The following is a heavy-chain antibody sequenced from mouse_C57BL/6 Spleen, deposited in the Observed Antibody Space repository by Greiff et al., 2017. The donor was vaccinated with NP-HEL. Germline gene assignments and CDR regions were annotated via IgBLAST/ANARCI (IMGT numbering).Heavy chain of an antibody. Sequence: QVQLQQPGAELVKPGASVQLSCKASGYTFTSYWMHWVKPRPGRGLAWIGRIDPNSGGTKYNEQFKSKATLTVDKPSSTAYMQLSSLTSEDSAVYYCARGERIYYGNYEDWYFDVWGTGTTVTVSS. CDR3: ARGERIYYGNYEDWYFDV. J-gene: IGHJ1*03. V-gene: IGHV1-72*01. CDR1: GYTFTSYW. D-gene: IGHD2-1*01. CDR2: IDPNSGGT.